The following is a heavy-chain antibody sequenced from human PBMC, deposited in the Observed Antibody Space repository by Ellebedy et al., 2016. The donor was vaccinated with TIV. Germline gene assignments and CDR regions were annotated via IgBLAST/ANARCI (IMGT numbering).Heavy chain of an antibody. V-gene: IGHV1-46*01. CDR3: AKVSRGGATARHYFDY. CDR1: GYTFTNYH. Sequence: ASVKVSCKASGYTFTNYHMHWVRQAPGQGLEWMGIINHNGGPSYTPKFQGRLTITRPTSTSTVYMELSGLTSGDTAMYYCAKVSRGGATARHYFDYWGQGTQVTVSS. D-gene: IGHD5-12*01. CDR2: INHNGGP. J-gene: IGHJ4*02.